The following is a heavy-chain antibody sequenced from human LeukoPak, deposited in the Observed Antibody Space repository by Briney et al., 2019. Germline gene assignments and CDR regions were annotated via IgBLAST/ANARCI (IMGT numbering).Heavy chain of an antibody. CDR2: ISNNRSNV. J-gene: IGHJ4*02. D-gene: IGHD3-3*01. CDR1: GFTFSSYS. V-gene: IGHV3-21*04. Sequence: GGSLRLSCAASGFTFSSYSMNWVRQAPGKGLEWVASISNNRSNVYYADSVKGRVTISRDNAKNSLYLQMNSLRVEDTAVYYGARRTNYDLWSGHRLRAGYSHLYFDYWGQGTLVTVSS. CDR3: ARRTNYDLWSGHRLRAGYSHLYFDY.